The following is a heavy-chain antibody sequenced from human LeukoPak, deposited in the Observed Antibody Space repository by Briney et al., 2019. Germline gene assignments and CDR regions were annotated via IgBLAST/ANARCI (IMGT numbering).Heavy chain of an antibody. D-gene: IGHD6-6*01. CDR2: IYYSGST. J-gene: IGHJ4*02. Sequence: PSETLSLTCTVSGGSISGSSYYWGWIRQPPGKGLEWIGSIYYSGSTYYNPSLKSRVTISVDTSKNQFSLKLSSVTAADTAVYYCARGWSSSGPYFDYWGQGTLVTVSS. V-gene: IGHV4-39*07. CDR3: ARGWSSSGPYFDY. CDR1: GGSISGSSYY.